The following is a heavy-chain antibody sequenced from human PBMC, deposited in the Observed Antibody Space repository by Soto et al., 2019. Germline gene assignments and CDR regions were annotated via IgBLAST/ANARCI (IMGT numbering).Heavy chain of an antibody. D-gene: IGHD3-22*01. CDR3: ASSRDSGYYGYFDY. CDR2: IYSGGST. J-gene: IGHJ4*02. Sequence: GGSLRLSCAASGFTVSSNYMSWVRQAPGKGLEWVSVIYSGGSTYYADSVKGRFTISRDNSKNTLYLQMNSLRAEDTAVYYCASSRDSGYYGYFDYWGQGTLVTVSS. V-gene: IGHV3-53*01. CDR1: GFTVSSNY.